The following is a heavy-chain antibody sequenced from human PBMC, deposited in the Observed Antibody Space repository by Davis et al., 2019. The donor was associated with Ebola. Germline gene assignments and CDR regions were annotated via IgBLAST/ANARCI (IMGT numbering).Heavy chain of an antibody. V-gene: IGHV1-18*04. J-gene: IGHJ4*02. D-gene: IGHD2-21*02. Sequence: AASVKVSCKASGYTFTSYGISWVRQAPRQGLGWMGWISTYNGNTNFAQKLQGRVTMTTDTSTSSAYMELRSLRSDDTAVYYCARAGRVVVTAMADYWGQGTLVTVSS. CDR2: ISTYNGNT. CDR3: ARAGRVVVTAMADY. CDR1: GYTFTSYG.